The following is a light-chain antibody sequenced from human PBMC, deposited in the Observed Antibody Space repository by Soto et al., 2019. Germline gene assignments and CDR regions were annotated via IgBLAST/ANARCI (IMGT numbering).Light chain of an antibody. V-gene: IGKV3-20*01. Sequence: EIVLTQSPGTLSLSPGERATLSCGARQSVSSSLAWYHQKPGQAPRLLISGASSRATGIPDRFSGSGSGTDFTLTISRLDPEDFALYYCQQYGSSPITFGQGTRLEIK. J-gene: IGKJ5*01. CDR1: QSVSSS. CDR2: GAS. CDR3: QQYGSSPIT.